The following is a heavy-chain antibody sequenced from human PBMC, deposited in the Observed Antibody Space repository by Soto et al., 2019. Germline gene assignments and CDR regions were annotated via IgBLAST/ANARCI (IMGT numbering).Heavy chain of an antibody. Sequence: QVHLVQSGAEVKKPGASVKVSCKASGYTFTGYYIHWVRQAPGQGLEWMGWINPKSGGANIAQKFQGWVTMTRDTSISTTYMELSNLRSNDTAVYYCASDYYDGSASYGIEFWGQGTMVTVAS. CDR2: INPKSGGA. CDR1: GYTFTGYY. CDR3: ASDYYDGSASYGIEF. D-gene: IGHD3-16*01. J-gene: IGHJ3*01. V-gene: IGHV1-2*04.